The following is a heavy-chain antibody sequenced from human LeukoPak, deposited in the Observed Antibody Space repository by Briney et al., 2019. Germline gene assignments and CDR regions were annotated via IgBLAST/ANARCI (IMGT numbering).Heavy chain of an antibody. J-gene: IGHJ6*02. Sequence: GGSLRLSCTTSGFNFGDHAMTWVRQAPGKGLEWVGFIRSKTYRGTTEYAASVKGRFTISRDDSKSVVYLQMNSLKSEDTAVYYCSRGPIQLWVHNGVDVWGQGTTVTVSS. CDR1: GFNFGDHA. D-gene: IGHD5-18*01. V-gene: IGHV3-49*04. CDR3: SRGPIQLWVHNGVDV. CDR2: IRSKTYRGTT.